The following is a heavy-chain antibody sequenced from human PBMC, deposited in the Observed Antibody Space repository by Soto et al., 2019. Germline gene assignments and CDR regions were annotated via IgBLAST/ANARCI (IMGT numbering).Heavy chain of an antibody. D-gene: IGHD4-4*01. Sequence: CKASGYTFTAYYMYWVRQAPGQGLEWVGRINPKTGDTNYAPEFQGRVTMTRDTSISTAYMELSSLGSEDTAVYYCARSTGHFLQWGQGIPVTVSS. CDR1: GYTFTAYY. CDR2: INPKTGDT. V-gene: IGHV1-2*06. CDR3: ARSTGHFLQ. J-gene: IGHJ4*02.